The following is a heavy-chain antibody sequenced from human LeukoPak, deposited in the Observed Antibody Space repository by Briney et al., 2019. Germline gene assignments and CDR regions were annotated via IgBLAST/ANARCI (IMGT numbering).Heavy chain of an antibody. J-gene: IGHJ4*02. CDR3: ARRNYYDITGYFDY. Sequence: SETLSLTCAISGGSISSSNWWSWVRQPPGRGLEWIGEIHHSGGTNYNPSLQSRVTISVDKSKRQFSLKLSSVTAADTAMYYCARRNYYDITGYFDYWGQGSLVTVSS. CDR2: IHHSGGT. CDR1: GGSISSSNW. D-gene: IGHD3-22*01. V-gene: IGHV4-4*02.